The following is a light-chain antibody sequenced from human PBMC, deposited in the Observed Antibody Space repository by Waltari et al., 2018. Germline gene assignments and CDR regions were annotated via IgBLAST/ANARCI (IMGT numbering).Light chain of an antibody. CDR2: EVT. Sequence: QSALTQPASVSGSPGQSITISCTGTSSDVGNYNLVSWYQQHPGKAPKFMIYEVTKRPSGVSDLFSGSKSGNTASLTISVLQAEDEADYYCCSYAGDTTWVFGGGTKLTVL. V-gene: IGLV2-23*02. CDR3: CSYAGDTTWV. CDR1: SSDVGNYNL. J-gene: IGLJ3*02.